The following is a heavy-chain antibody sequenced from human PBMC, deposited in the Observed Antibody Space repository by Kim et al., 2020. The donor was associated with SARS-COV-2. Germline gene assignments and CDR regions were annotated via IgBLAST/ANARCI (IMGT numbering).Heavy chain of an antibody. J-gene: IGHJ4*02. CDR2: DGSEN. CDR3: ARGVLPAY. V-gene: IGHV3-7*01. D-gene: IGHD3-10*01. Sequence: DGSENNYVDSWKGRYTISRDNAKNTLYLQMNSLRPEDAAVYYCARGVLPAYWGQGALVTVSS.